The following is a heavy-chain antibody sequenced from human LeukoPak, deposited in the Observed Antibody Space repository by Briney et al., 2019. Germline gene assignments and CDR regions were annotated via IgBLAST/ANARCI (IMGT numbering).Heavy chain of an antibody. V-gene: IGHV3-30*18. D-gene: IGHD1-14*01. Sequence: GRSLRLSCAASGFTFSSYGMHWVRQAPGKGLEWVAVISYDGNKEYYADSVKGRFTISRDNSKNTLYLQMNSLRAEDTAVYYCAKAPGDRPSEYFDYWGQGTLVTVSS. CDR1: GFTFSSYG. CDR3: AKAPGDRPSEYFDY. J-gene: IGHJ4*02. CDR2: ISYDGNKE.